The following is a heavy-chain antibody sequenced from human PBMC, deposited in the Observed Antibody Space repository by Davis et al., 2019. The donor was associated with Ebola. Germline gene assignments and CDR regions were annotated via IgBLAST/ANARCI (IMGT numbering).Heavy chain of an antibody. J-gene: IGHJ6*02. Sequence: GESLKISCAASGFSFSNYGMQWVRQTPGKGLEWVAFISYEGSVKYYADSVKGRFTISRDNAKNSLYLQMNSLRAEDTAVYYCARDVGVVPAAMTLDVWGPGTTVTVSS. V-gene: IGHV3-30*03. CDR3: ARDVGVVPAAMTLDV. CDR2: ISYEGSVK. D-gene: IGHD2-2*01. CDR1: GFSFSNYG.